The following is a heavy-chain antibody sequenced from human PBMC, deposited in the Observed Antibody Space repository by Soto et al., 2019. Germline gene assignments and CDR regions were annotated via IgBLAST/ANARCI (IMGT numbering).Heavy chain of an antibody. CDR2: IYDSGST. D-gene: IGHD4-17*01. CDR3: ARGALRWSTSWDFDY. Sequence: SEILSLTCAVSGGSISSGGYSWSWIRQPPGKGLEWIGYIYDSGSTYYNPSLKSRVTISVDRSKNQFSLKLSSVTAADTAVYYCARGALRWSTSWDFDYWGQGILVTVSS. V-gene: IGHV4-30-2*01. J-gene: IGHJ4*02. CDR1: GGSISSGGYS.